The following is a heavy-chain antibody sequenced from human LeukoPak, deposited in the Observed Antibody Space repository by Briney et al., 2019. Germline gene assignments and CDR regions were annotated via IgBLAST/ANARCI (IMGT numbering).Heavy chain of an antibody. Sequence: SETLSLACTVSGGSISSYYWSWIPQPPGKGLEWIGYIYYSGSTNYNPSLKSRVTISVDTSKNQFSLKLSSVTAADTAVFYCASGIAVAGTRGDYWGQGTLVTVSS. CDR1: GGSISSYY. V-gene: IGHV4-59*01. D-gene: IGHD6-19*01. J-gene: IGHJ4*02. CDR2: IYYSGST. CDR3: ASGIAVAGTRGDY.